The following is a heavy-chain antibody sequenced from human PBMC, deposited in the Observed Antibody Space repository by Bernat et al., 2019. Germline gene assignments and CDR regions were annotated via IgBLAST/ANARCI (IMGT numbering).Heavy chain of an antibody. J-gene: IGHJ6*03. D-gene: IGHD3-16*01. CDR2: ISYDGSNK. CDR1: GLSFKTYA. V-gene: IGHV3-30*01. Sequence: QVQLVESGGGVVQPGRSLRLSCAASGLSFKTYAMHWVRQAPGKGPEWVEVISYDGSNKVYAESVKGRFTISRDNSKNTLYVQMNSLRAEDTAVYYCAAETIGLSLDYMDVWGKGTTVTVSS. CDR3: AAETIGLSLDYMDV.